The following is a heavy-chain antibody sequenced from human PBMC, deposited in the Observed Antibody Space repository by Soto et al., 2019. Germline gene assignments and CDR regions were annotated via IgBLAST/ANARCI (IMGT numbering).Heavy chain of an antibody. CDR1: GGSISSYY. J-gene: IGHJ6*02. D-gene: IGHD1-1*01. V-gene: IGHV4-59*08. CDR3: ARLATVQGMDV. Sequence: QVQLQESGPGLVKPSETLSLTCTVSGGSISSYYWSWFRQPPGKGLEWIGYIYYSGSTNYNPSLKSRVTISVDTYKNQFSLKLSSVTAADTAVYYCARLATVQGMDVWGQGTTVSVSS. CDR2: IYYSGST.